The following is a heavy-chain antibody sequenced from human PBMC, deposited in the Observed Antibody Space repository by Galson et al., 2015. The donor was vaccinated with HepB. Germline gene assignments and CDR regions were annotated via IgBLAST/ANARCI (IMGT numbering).Heavy chain of an antibody. Sequence: SLRLSCAASGFTFTNAWMNWVRQAPGKGLEWVGRIKSKTDGGTTDYAAPVKGRFSISRDDSKNTVYLQLNSLKTEDTAVYYCATLPSFYGPRPWGQGTLVTVSS. D-gene: IGHD4-17*01. CDR1: GFTFTNAW. V-gene: IGHV3-15*01. CDR3: ATLPSFYGPRP. CDR2: IKSKTDGGTT. J-gene: IGHJ5*02.